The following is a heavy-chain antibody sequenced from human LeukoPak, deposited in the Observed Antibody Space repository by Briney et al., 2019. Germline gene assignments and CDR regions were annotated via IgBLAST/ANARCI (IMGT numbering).Heavy chain of an antibody. CDR2: ISGSGGST. Sequence: EGSLRLSCAASGFTFSSYAMSWVRQAPGKGLEWVSAISGSGGSTYYADSVKGRFTISRDNSKNTLYLQMNSLRAEDTAVYYCAKEHYDYVWGSYRFGSFDYWGQGTLVTVSS. CDR3: AKEHYDYVWGSYRFGSFDY. D-gene: IGHD3-16*02. J-gene: IGHJ4*02. CDR1: GFTFSSYA. V-gene: IGHV3-23*01.